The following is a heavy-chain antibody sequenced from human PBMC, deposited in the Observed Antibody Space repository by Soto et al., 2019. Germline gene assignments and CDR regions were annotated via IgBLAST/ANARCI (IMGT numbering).Heavy chain of an antibody. CDR2: IYYSGST. J-gene: IGHJ5*02. V-gene: IGHV4-59*01. Sequence: SETLSLTCTVSGGSISSYYWSWIRQPPGKGLEWIGYIYYSGSTNYNPSLKSRVTISVDTSKNQFSLKLSSVTAADTAAYYCARVTAKNWFDPWGQGTLVTVSS. CDR1: GGSISSYY. D-gene: IGHD3-16*01. CDR3: ARVTAKNWFDP.